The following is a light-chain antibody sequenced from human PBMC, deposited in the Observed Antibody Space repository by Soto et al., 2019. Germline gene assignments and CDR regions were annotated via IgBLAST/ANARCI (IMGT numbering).Light chain of an antibody. CDR2: DVS. CDR1: SSDVGGSNG. Sequence: QSVLTQPPSLSGSPGQSVAISCTGTSSDVGGSNGVSWYQQPPGTAPKLIIYDVSNRPSGVPDRFSGSKSGNTASLIISGLQAEDEGDYYCSSYPSSSTYVFGTGTKVTVL. V-gene: IGLV2-18*02. J-gene: IGLJ1*01. CDR3: SSYPSSSTYV.